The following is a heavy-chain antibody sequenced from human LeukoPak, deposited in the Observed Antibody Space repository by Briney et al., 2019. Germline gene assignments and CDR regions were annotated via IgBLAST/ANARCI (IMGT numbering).Heavy chain of an antibody. V-gene: IGHV4-4*07. CDR2: IYTSGST. CDR3: ARETYYYDSSGYYSDLYYFDY. Sequence: SETLSLTCTVSGGSISSYYWSWIRQPAGKGLEWIGRIYTSGSTNYNPSLKSRVTMSVDTSKNQFSLKLSSVTAADTAVYYCARETYYYDSSGYYSDLYYFDYWGQGTLVTVPS. CDR1: GGSISSYY. D-gene: IGHD3-22*01. J-gene: IGHJ4*02.